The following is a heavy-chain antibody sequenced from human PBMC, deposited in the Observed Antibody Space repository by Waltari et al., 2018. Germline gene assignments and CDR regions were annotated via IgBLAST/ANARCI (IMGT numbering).Heavy chain of an antibody. D-gene: IGHD4-17*01. Sequence: EVQLLESGGGLVQPGGSLRLSCAASGFTFSSYAMSWVRQAPGKGLEWVSAISGIGVSTYYADSLKGRFSISRDNSKNTLYLQMNSLRAEDTAVYYCARDFMTTVTTYAFDIWGQGTMVTVSS. CDR3: ARDFMTTVTTYAFDI. CDR2: ISGIGVST. CDR1: GFTFSSYA. V-gene: IGHV3-23*01. J-gene: IGHJ3*02.